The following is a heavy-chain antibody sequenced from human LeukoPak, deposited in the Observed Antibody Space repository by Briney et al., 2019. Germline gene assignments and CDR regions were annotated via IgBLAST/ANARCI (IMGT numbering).Heavy chain of an antibody. V-gene: IGHV4-39*07. CDR3: ARGFGGAAAMDY. CDR1: GGSISSSSYY. Sequence: SETLSLTCTVSGGSISSSSYYWGWIRQPPGKGLEWIGSIYYSGSTYYNPSLKSRVTISVDTSKNQFSLKLSSVTAADTAVYYCARGFGGAAAMDYWGQGTLVTVSS. D-gene: IGHD2-2*01. J-gene: IGHJ4*02. CDR2: IYYSGST.